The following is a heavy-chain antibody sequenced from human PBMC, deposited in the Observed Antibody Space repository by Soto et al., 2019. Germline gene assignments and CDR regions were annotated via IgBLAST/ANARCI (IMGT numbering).Heavy chain of an antibody. J-gene: IGHJ4*02. CDR2: ISGYDGNT. V-gene: IGHV1-18*01. Sequence: QVQLVQSGAEVKKSGASVKVSCKASGFTLNDFGVSWVRQAPGQGLEWMGWISGYDGNTNFAQQYEGRVTMTIDSSTSTAYMELRNLRSDDTAMYYCAREKWFGQTPFDSWGQGTLVTVSS. CDR1: GFTLNDFG. CDR3: AREKWFGQTPFDS. D-gene: IGHD3-10*01.